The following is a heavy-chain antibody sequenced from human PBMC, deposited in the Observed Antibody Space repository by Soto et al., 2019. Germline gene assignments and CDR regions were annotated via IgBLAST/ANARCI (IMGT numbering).Heavy chain of an antibody. CDR3: AGQGAIYYGSGSYLKGALDY. Sequence: GASVKVSCKASGGTFSSYAISWVRQAPGQGLEWMGGIIPIFGTANYAQKFQGRVTITADESTSTAYMELSSLRSEDTAAYYCAGQGAIYYGSGSYLKGALDYWGQGTLVTVSS. CDR2: IIPIFGTA. CDR1: GGTFSSYA. V-gene: IGHV1-69*13. J-gene: IGHJ4*02. D-gene: IGHD3-10*01.